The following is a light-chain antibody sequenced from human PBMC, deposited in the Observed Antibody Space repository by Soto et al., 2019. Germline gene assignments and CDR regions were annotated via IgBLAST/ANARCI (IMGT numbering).Light chain of an antibody. CDR1: QGISSY. CDR2: AAS. V-gene: IGKV1-8*01. J-gene: IGKJ1*01. CDR3: QQYYSYPGT. Sequence: AIRMTQSPSSFSASTGDRVTITCRASQGISSYLAWYQQKPGKATKLLIYAASTLQSGVPSRFSGSGSGTDFTLTISCLQSEDFATYYCQQYYSYPGTFGQGTKVDIK.